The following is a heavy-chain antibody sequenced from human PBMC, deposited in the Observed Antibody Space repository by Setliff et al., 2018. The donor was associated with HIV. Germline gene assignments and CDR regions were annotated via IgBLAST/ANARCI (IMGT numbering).Heavy chain of an antibody. Sequence: GASVKVSCKASGGTFRSHEISWVRQAPGQGLEWMGGIVPILNTGNYAPKFQGRVTITADESTTTAYMELSSLRSEDTAVYYCARIPNHSSGYYYYYLYYLDEWGKGTTVTVSS. CDR1: GGTFRSHE. J-gene: IGHJ6*03. CDR3: ARIPNHSSGYYYYYLYYLDE. V-gene: IGHV1-69*13. D-gene: IGHD3-22*01. CDR2: IVPILNTG.